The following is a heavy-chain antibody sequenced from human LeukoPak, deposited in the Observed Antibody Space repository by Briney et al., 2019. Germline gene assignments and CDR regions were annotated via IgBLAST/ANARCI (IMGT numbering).Heavy chain of an antibody. V-gene: IGHV3-74*01. CDR3: AREDYGAPGDY. Sequence: PGGSLRLSCAASGFTFSSYWMHWVRQAPGKGLVWVSRINTDGSSTSYADSVKGRFTISRDNAKNTLYLQMNSLRAEDTAVYYCAREDYGAPGDYWGQGTLVTVSS. D-gene: IGHD4-17*01. J-gene: IGHJ4*02. CDR2: INTDGSST. CDR1: GFTFSSYW.